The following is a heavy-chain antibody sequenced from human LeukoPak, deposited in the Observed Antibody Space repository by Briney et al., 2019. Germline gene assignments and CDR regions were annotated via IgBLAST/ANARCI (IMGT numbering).Heavy chain of an antibody. CDR3: ARENYYDSSGYSEGMDV. D-gene: IGHD3-22*01. V-gene: IGHV4-4*07. Sequence: SETLSLTCTVSGGSISNSYWSWIRQPAGKGLEWIGRMYVSGTTNYNPSLRSRVTLSIDTSTNQFPLRLRSVSAADTAVYYCARENYYDSSGYSEGMDVWGQGTTVTVSS. CDR2: MYVSGTT. CDR1: GGSISNSY. J-gene: IGHJ6*02.